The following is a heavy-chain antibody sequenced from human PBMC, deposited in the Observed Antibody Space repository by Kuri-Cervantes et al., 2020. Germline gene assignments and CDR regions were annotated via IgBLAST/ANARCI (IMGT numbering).Heavy chain of an antibody. CDR3: ASYAGFGESAYYYYYGMDV. CDR2: ISSSSSTI. V-gene: IGHV3-48*02. Sequence: GESLKISCAASGFTFSSYSMNWVRQAPGKGLEWVSYISSSSSTIYYADSVKGRFTISRDNAKNSLYLQMNSLRDEDTAVYYCASYAGFGESAYYYYYGMDVWGQGTTVTGSS. CDR1: GFTFSSYS. J-gene: IGHJ6*02. D-gene: IGHD3-10*01.